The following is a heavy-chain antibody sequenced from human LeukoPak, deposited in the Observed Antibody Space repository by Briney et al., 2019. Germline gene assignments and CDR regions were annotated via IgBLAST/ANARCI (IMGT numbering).Heavy chain of an antibody. CDR3: ARAVGIAARLEFDY. Sequence: PSETLSLTCTVSGGSISSSSYYWGWIRQPPGKGLEWIGSIYYSGSTYYNPSLKSRVTISVDTSKNQFSLKLSSVTAADTAVYYCARAVGIAARLEFDYWGQGTLVTVSS. CDR2: IYYSGST. CDR1: GGSISSSSYY. V-gene: IGHV4-39*07. D-gene: IGHD6-6*01. J-gene: IGHJ4*02.